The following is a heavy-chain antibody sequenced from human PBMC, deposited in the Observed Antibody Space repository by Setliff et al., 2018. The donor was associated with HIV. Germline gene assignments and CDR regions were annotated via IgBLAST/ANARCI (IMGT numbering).Heavy chain of an antibody. CDR3: ARGHDNKYYYFYYMDV. Sequence: SETLSLTCTVSGGSISSGSYYWSWVRQPAGRGLEWIGRIYTSGSTNYNPSLKSRVTMSVDTSKNQFSLNLTSVTAADTAVYYCARGHDNKYYYFYYMDVWGKGTTVTVSS. CDR2: IYTSGST. J-gene: IGHJ6*03. CDR1: GGSISSGSYY. D-gene: IGHD3-9*01. V-gene: IGHV4-61*02.